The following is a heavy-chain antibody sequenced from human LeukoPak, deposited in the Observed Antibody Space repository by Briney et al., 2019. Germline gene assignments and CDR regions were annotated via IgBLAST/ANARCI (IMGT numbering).Heavy chain of an antibody. Sequence: PGGSLRLSCAASGFTFSSYAMHWVRQAPGKGLEWVAVISYDGSNKYYADSVKGRFTISRDNSKNTLYLQMNSLRAEDTAVYYCARMTIVGATTWTFCDYWGQGTLVTVSS. D-gene: IGHD1-26*01. CDR2: ISYDGSNK. CDR1: GFTFSSYA. J-gene: IGHJ4*02. CDR3: ARMTIVGATTWTFCDY. V-gene: IGHV3-30*04.